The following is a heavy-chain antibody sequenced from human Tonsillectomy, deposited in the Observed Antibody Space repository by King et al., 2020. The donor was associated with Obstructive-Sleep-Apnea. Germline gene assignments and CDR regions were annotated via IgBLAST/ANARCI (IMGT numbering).Heavy chain of an antibody. Sequence: VQLQESGPGLVKPSQTLSLTCTVACGSISSGGYYWSWIRQHPGKGLWWIGYIYYIGRAYYNPSLKSRVTISVDTSKNQFSLKLSSVTAADTAVYYCARAETGSFDYWGQGTLVTVSS. CDR3: ARAETGSFDY. D-gene: IGHD3-9*01. V-gene: IGHV4-31*03. CDR1: CGSISSGGYY. CDR2: IYYIGRA. J-gene: IGHJ4*02.